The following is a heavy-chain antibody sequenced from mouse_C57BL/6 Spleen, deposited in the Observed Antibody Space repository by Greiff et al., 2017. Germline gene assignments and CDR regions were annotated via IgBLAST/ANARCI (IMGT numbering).Heavy chain of an antibody. CDR2: IYPGSGST. Sequence: QVQLQQPGAELVKPGASVKMSCKASGYTFTSYWITWVKQRPGQGLEWIGDIYPGSGSTNYNEKFKSTATLTVDTSSSTAYMQLSSLTSEDSAVYYCARGGYYDYVFDYWGKGTTLTVAS. CDR1: GYTFTSYW. V-gene: IGHV1-55*01. J-gene: IGHJ2*01. D-gene: IGHD2-4*01. CDR3: ARGGYYDYVFDY.